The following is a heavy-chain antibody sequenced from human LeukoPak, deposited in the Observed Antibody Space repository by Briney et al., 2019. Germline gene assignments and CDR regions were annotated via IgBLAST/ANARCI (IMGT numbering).Heavy chain of an antibody. D-gene: IGHD6-13*01. J-gene: IGHJ4*02. Sequence: GGSLRLSCAASGFTFDDYTMHWVRQAPGKGLEWVSLISWDGGSTKYADSVKGRFTISRDNSINSLYLQMNSLRTEDIAFYYCAKDNGDAGRWPAFFDYWGQGTLVTVSS. V-gene: IGHV3-43*01. CDR3: AKDNGDAGRWPAFFDY. CDR1: GFTFDDYT. CDR2: ISWDGGST.